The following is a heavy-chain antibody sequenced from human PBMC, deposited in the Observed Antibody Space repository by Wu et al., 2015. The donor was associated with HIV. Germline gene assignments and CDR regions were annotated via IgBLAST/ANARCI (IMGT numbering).Heavy chain of an antibody. CDR1: GYSLTSKY. CDR3: ANRFGGSMEAFNV. V-gene: IGHV1-46*03. CDR2: INPTENKV. D-gene: IGHD3-3*01. J-gene: IGHJ3*01. Sequence: QVQLVQSGAKVEKPGASVKVSCRASGYSLTSKYMHWVRQAPGQGLEWMGVINPTENKVSYAQKFQARVTMTRDESTNTVYMELSSLRSEDTAMYYCANRFGGSMEAFNVWGQGTMVTVSS.